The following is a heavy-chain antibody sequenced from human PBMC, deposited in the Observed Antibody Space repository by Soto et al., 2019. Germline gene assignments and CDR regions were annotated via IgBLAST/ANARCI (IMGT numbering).Heavy chain of an antibody. CDR1: GCSISIGVSS. J-gene: IGHJ4*02. Sequence: SETLSLTSNFSGCSISIGVSSWSWIRQPPGKGLEWVGYIYHSGSTYYNPSLKSRVTISVDRSKNQFSLKLSSVTAADTAVYYRARGMTTVTTLDYWGQG. D-gene: IGHD4-4*01. V-gene: IGHV4-30-2*01. CDR2: IYHSGST. CDR3: ARGMTTVTTLDY.